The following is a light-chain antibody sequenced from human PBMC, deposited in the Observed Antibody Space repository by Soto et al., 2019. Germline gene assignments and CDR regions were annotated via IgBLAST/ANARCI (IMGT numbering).Light chain of an antibody. CDR2: AAT. J-gene: IGKJ1*01. Sequence: IQMTQFPSSVSASVGDRVTITCRASQDVRTWLAWYQQRPGKAPKVLIHAATILQSGVPSRFSGSGAGTDFTLTINNLQPDDFATYYCQQANSFPWTFGHGTRVEIK. V-gene: IGKV1-12*01. CDR1: QDVRTW. CDR3: QQANSFPWT.